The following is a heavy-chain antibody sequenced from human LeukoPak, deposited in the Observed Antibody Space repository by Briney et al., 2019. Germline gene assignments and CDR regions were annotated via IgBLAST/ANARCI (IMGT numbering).Heavy chain of an antibody. V-gene: IGHV3-72*01. CDR2: TRNKANSYTT. J-gene: IGHJ4*02. CDR1: GFTFSDHY. D-gene: IGHD5-12*01. Sequence: GGSLRLSCAASGFTFSDHYMDWVRQAPGKGLEWVGRTRNKANSYTTEYAASVKGRFTISRDDSKNSLYLQMNSLKTEDTAVYYCARDGGGYSGYEHWGQGTLVTVSS. CDR3: ARDGGGYSGYEH.